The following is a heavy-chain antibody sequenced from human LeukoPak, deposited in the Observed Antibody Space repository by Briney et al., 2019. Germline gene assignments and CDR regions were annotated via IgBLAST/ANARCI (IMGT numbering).Heavy chain of an antibody. D-gene: IGHD6-6*01. Sequence: SETLSLTCTVSGGSISSYYWSWIRQPAGKGLEWIGRIYTSGSTNYNPSLKSRVTISVDTSKNQFSLKLSSVTAADTAVYFCARAKIAARDPNNWFDPWGQGTLVTVSS. CDR1: GGSISSYY. V-gene: IGHV4-4*07. CDR3: ARAKIAARDPNNWFDP. CDR2: IYTSGST. J-gene: IGHJ5*02.